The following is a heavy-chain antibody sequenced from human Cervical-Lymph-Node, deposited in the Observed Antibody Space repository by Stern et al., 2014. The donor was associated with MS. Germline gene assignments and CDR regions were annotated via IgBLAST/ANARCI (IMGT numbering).Heavy chain of an antibody. V-gene: IGHV3-33*03. CDR1: GFTFSRNG. CDR3: VAYASGDNINH. CDR2: IWYDGSND. J-gene: IGHJ5*02. Sequence: QVQLVESEGGVVQPGRSLRLSCAASGFTFSRNGMHWVRQAPGKGLEWVAVIWYDGSNDNYVDSVKGRFTISRDNSKNTLYLQMNSLRVEDTAVYYCVAYASGDNINHWGQGTLVTVSS. D-gene: IGHD6-19*01.